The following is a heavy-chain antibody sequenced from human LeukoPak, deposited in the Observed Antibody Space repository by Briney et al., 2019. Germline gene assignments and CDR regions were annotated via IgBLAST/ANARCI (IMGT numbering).Heavy chain of an antibody. CDR1: GFTFSSYG. J-gene: IGHJ6*02. Sequence: GGSLRLSCAASGFTFSSYGMHWVRQAPGKGLEWVAVISYDGSNKYYADSVKGRFTISRDNSKNMLYLQMNSLRAEDTAVYYCAGAPGGYYYYGMDVWGQGTTVTVSS. V-gene: IGHV3-30*03. CDR3: AGAPGGYYYYGMDV. D-gene: IGHD3-10*01. CDR2: ISYDGSNK.